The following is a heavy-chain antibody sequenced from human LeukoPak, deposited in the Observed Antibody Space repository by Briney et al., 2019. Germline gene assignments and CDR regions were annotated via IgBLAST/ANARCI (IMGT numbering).Heavy chain of an antibody. CDR3: ASYPYYYGSGSYWPFDY. J-gene: IGHJ4*02. CDR2: IYYSGST. Sequence: SETLSLTCTVSGGSISSDYWSWIRQPPGKGLEWIGYIYYSGSTNYNPSLESRVTISVDTSKNQFSLKLSSVAAADTAVYYCASYPYYYGSGSYWPFDYWGQGTLVTVSS. D-gene: IGHD3-10*01. CDR1: GGSISSDY. V-gene: IGHV4-59*08.